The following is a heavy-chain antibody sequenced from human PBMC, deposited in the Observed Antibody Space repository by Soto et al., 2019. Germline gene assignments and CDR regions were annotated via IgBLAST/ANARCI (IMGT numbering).Heavy chain of an antibody. CDR1: GGAISSYY. J-gene: IGHJ6*02. Sequence: TLSLTCTVSGGAISSYYWSWIRQPPGKGLEWIGEINHSGSTKYIPSLKSRVTISVDTSKNQFSLNLSSVTAADTAVYYCARERLASGSYYYYYYGMNVWGQGTTVTVSS. CDR2: INHSGST. CDR3: ARERLASGSYYYYYYGMNV. D-gene: IGHD1-26*01. V-gene: IGHV4-34*01.